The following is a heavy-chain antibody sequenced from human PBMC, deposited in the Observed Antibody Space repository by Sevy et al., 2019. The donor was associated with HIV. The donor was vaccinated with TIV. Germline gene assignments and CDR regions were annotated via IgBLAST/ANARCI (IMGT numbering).Heavy chain of an antibody. J-gene: IGHJ6*02. V-gene: IGHV3-11*01. CDR3: ARDAKKENYYGMDV. Sequence: GGSLRLSCAASGFTFSDYYMSWIRQAPGKGLEWVSYISSSGSTIYYADSVKGRFTISRENAKNSLYLQMNSLRAEDTAVYYCARDAKKENYYGMDVWGQGTTVTVSS. CDR1: GFTFSDYY. CDR2: ISSSGSTI.